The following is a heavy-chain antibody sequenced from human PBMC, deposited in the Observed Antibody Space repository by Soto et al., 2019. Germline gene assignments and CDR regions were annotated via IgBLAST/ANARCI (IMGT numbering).Heavy chain of an antibody. CDR2: IKQDGSEK. CDR1: GFTFSSYW. Sequence: PGGSLRLSCAASGFTFSSYWMSWVRQAPGKGLEWVANIKQDGSEKYHVDSVKGRFTISRDNAKNSLYLQMNSLRAEDTAVYYCARENIIVVVRSYYFDNWGLGTLVTVSS. CDR3: ARENIIVVVRSYYFDN. D-gene: IGHD3-22*01. J-gene: IGHJ4*02. V-gene: IGHV3-7*01.